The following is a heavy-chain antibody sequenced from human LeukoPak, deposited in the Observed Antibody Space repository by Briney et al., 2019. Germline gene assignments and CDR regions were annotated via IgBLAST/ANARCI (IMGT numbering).Heavy chain of an antibody. CDR1: GFSFSSHW. D-gene: IGHD6-13*01. Sequence: GGSLRLSCAASGFSFSSHWMHWVRQAPGKGLVWVSHIDSDGTRTTYGDSAKGRFTISRDNTKNTLYLQMTSLRDDDTAIYYCARGTAATAGIDFWGQGALATVSS. V-gene: IGHV3-74*01. CDR2: IDSDGTRT. CDR3: ARGTAATAGIDF. J-gene: IGHJ4*02.